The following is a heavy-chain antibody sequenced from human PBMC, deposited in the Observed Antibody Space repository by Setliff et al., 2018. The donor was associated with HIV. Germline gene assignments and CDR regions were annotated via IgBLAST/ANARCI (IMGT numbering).Heavy chain of an antibody. CDR1: GYTFTTYG. CDR2: ISTYNGNT. J-gene: IGHJ4*02. Sequence: ASVKVSCKASGYTFTTYGITWVRQAPGQGLEWMGWISTYNGNTNYAQKFQGRVTITADESTTTAYMELNSLTSEDTALYYCASRTYLKGSGMTYNALGYFQYWGQGTLVTVSS. CDR3: ASRTYLKGSGMTYNALGYFQY. D-gene: IGHD3-10*01. V-gene: IGHV1-18*01.